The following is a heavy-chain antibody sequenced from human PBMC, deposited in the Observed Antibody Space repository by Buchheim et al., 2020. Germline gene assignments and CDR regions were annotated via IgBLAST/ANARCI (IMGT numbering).Heavy chain of an antibody. CDR1: GYTFTSYA. CDR2: INAGNGNT. J-gene: IGHJ6*02. D-gene: IGHD2-2*01. CDR3: ARDGSQLLSFHYYYGMDV. V-gene: IGHV1-3*01. Sequence: QVQLVQSGAEVKKPGASVKVSCKASGYTFTSYAMHWVRQAPGQRLEWMGWINAGNGNTKYSQKFQGRVTITRDTSASTAYMELSSLRSEDTAVYYCARDGSQLLSFHYYYGMDVWGQGTT.